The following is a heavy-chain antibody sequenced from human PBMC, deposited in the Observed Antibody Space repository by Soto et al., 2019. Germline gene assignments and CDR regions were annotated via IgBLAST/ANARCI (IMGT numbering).Heavy chain of an antibody. CDR1: GDSISSYF. CDR3: ARGSEAWFDP. J-gene: IGHJ5*02. Sequence: SETLSLTCTVSGDSISSYFWSWIRQPPGKGLEWIGYVYSTKITNYNPSLKSRVAMSIDTSKNQFSLKVRSVTAADTVVSYCARGSEAWFDPWGQGTLVTVSS. CDR2: VYSTKIT. V-gene: IGHV4-59*01.